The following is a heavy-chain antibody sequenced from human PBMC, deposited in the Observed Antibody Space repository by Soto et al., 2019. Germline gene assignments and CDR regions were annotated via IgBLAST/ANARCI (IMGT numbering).Heavy chain of an antibody. J-gene: IGHJ4*02. D-gene: IGHD4-17*01. CDR1: GGSISSSSYY. V-gene: IGHV4-39*01. Sequence: SETLSLTCTVSGGSISSSSYYWGWIRQPPGKGLEWIGSIYYSGSTYSNPALKSRVTISVDTSKNQFSLKLRSLTAADTAVYYCARPKKYGDYFDYWGQGTLVTVSS. CDR3: ARPKKYGDYFDY. CDR2: IYYSGST.